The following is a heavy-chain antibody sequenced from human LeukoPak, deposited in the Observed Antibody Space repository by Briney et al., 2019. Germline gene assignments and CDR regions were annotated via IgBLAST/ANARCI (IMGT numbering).Heavy chain of an antibody. D-gene: IGHD6-19*01. CDR3: ARSIAVAGTEDY. CDR2: IYYSGST. J-gene: IGHJ4*02. CDR1: GGSISSSSYY. Sequence: SETLSLTCTVSGGSISSSSYYWGWTRQPPGKGLEWIGSIYYSGSTYYNPSLKSRVTISVDTSKNQFSLKLSSVTAADTAVYYCARSIAVAGTEDYWGQGTLVTVSS. V-gene: IGHV4-39*07.